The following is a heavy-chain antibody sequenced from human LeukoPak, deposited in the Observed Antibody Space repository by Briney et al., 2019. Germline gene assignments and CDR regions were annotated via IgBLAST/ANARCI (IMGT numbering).Heavy chain of an antibody. CDR3: ASVGSDYDYVWGGQTGY. CDR2: ISSSGSTI. Sequence: PGGSLRLSCAASGFTFSDYYMSWIRQAPGKGLEWVSYISSSGSTIYYADSVKGRFTISRDNAKNSLYLQMNSLRAEDTAVYYCASVGSDYDYVWGGQTGYWGQGTLVTVSS. CDR1: GFTFSDYY. V-gene: IGHV3-11*04. D-gene: IGHD3-16*01. J-gene: IGHJ4*02.